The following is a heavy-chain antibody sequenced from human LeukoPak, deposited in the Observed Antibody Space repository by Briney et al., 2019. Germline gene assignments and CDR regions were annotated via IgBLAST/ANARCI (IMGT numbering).Heavy chain of an antibody. CDR1: GYTFSNYG. CDR2: ISAYNGNT. D-gene: IGHD3-10*01. CDR3: ARDAPVVRGVIIAFDY. Sequence: ASVKVPCKASGYTFSNYGITWVRQAPGQGLEWMGWISAYNGNTNYAQKLQGRVTMTTDTSTSTVYMELSSLRSEDTAVYYCARDAPVVRGVIIAFDYWGQGTLVTVSS. V-gene: IGHV1-18*01. J-gene: IGHJ4*02.